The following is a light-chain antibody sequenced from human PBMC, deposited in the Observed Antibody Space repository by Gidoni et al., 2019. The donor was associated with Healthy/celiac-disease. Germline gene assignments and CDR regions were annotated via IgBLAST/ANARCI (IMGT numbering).Light chain of an antibody. CDR3: QQYNNWPWT. J-gene: IGKJ1*01. V-gene: IGKV3-15*01. CDR2: GAS. Sequence: ELVMTQSPATLSVSPGERAPLPCRASQSVSSNLAWYQQKPGQAPRLLIYGASTRATGIPARFSGSGSGTEFTLTISSLQSEDFAVYYCQQYNNWPWTFGQGTKVEIK. CDR1: QSVSSN.